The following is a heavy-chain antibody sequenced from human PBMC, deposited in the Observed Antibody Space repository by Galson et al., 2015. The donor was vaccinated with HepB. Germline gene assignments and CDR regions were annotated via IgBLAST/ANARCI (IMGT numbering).Heavy chain of an antibody. Sequence: SETLSLTCTVSGGSISSYYWSWIRQPPGKGLEWIGYIYYSGSTNYNPSLKSRVTISVDTSKNQFSLKLSSVTAADTAVYYCARAGGSWASWFDPWGQGTLVTVSS. CDR2: IYYSGST. CDR3: ARAGGSWASWFDP. J-gene: IGHJ5*02. D-gene: IGHD2-15*01. CDR1: GGSISSYY. V-gene: IGHV4-59*01.